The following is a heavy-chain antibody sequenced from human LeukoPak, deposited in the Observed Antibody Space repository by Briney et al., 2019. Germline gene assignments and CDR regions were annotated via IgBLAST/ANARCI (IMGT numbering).Heavy chain of an antibody. V-gene: IGHV3-33*01. J-gene: IGHJ4*02. Sequence: PGRSLRLSCAASGFSFSSYDMHWVRQAPGKGLEWVAVIWYDGSNKNYADSVKGRFTISRDNSENTLHLQMNSLRADDTAVYYCARESTTVAGTTDCWGQGTLVTVSS. CDR1: GFSFSSYD. CDR3: ARESTTVAGTTDC. D-gene: IGHD6-19*01. CDR2: IWYDGSNK.